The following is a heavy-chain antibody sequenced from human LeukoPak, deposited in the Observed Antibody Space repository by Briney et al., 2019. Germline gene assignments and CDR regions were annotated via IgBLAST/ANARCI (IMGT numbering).Heavy chain of an antibody. D-gene: IGHD2-21*02. CDR1: GFTFSNYG. Sequence: GGSLRLSCAASGFTFSNYGMHWVRQAPGKGLEWVAVIYYDGSSKCYADSVKGRFTISRDKSKNTLYLQMNSLRAEDTAAYYCVRDPLVVTAKFDYWGQGTLVTVSS. J-gene: IGHJ4*02. CDR2: IYYDGSSK. CDR3: VRDPLVVTAKFDY. V-gene: IGHV3-30*03.